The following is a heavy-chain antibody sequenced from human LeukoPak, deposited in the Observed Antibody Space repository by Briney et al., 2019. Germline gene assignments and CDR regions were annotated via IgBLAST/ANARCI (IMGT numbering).Heavy chain of an antibody. J-gene: IGHJ4*02. CDR3: AKDRSIAVASTTAFEY. CDR1: GFTFSSYA. D-gene: IGHD6-19*01. CDR2: ISGSGGST. V-gene: IGHV3-23*01. Sequence: PGGSLRLSCAASGFTFSSYAMSWVRQAPGKGLEWVPGISGSGGSTHYADSVKGRFTISRDNSKNTVYLQVNSLRAEDTALYYCAKDRSIAVASTTAFEYWGQGTLVTVSS.